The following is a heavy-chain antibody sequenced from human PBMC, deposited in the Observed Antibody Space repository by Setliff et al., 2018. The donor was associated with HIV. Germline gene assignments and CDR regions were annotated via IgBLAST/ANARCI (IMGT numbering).Heavy chain of an antibody. Sequence: GASVKVSCKASGYTFTSYYIHWVRQAPGQGLEWMGIVIASTGDTNYAQNFQGGVTMTRDTSTNTVYMDLSGLKSEDTAVYYCVREARGGYFDYWGQGTLVTVSS. D-gene: IGHD2-15*01. CDR3: VREARGGYFDY. CDR1: GYTFTSYY. CDR2: VIASTGDT. J-gene: IGHJ4*02. V-gene: IGHV1-46*01.